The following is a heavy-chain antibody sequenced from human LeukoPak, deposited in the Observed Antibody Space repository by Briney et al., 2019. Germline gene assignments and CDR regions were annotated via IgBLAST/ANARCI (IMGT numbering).Heavy chain of an antibody. J-gene: IGHJ4*02. CDR2: ISYDGSNK. Sequence: PGGSLRLSCAASGFTFSNYWMTWVRQAPGKGLEWVAVISYDGSNKYYADSVKGRFTISRDNSKNTLYLQMNSLRAEDTALYSCFGGSGYNSDYWGQGTLVTVSP. CDR3: FGGSGYNSDY. CDR1: GFTFSNYW. V-gene: IGHV3-30*03. D-gene: IGHD3-22*01.